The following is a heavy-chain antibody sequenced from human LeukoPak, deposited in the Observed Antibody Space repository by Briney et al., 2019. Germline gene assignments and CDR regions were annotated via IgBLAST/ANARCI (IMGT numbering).Heavy chain of an antibody. D-gene: IGHD3-3*01. V-gene: IGHV3-21*01. CDR1: GFTFSSYD. J-gene: IGHJ4*02. CDR3: ARTLADYDFWSGYSDY. Sequence: GGSLRLSCAASGFTFSSYDMHWVRHATGKGLEWVSSISSSSNYIYYADSVKGRFTISRDNAKNSLYLQMNSLRAEDTAVYYCARTLADYDFWSGYSDYWGQGTLVTVSS. CDR2: ISSSSNYI.